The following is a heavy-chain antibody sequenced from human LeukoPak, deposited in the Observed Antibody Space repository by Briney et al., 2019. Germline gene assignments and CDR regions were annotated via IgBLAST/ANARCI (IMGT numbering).Heavy chain of an antibody. V-gene: IGHV5-51*01. J-gene: IGHJ3*02. CDR3: VRPRTTGTWRDAFDS. CDR1: GYSLTNYW. CDR2: IYPGDSDT. Sequence: GESLKISCKGSGYSLTNYWIGWVRQMPGKGLEWMGIIYPGDSDTRNSPSFQGQVTISADKSISTAYLQWSSLKASDTAMYYSVRPRTTGTWRDAFDSWGEGRIVTVSS. D-gene: IGHD1-1*01.